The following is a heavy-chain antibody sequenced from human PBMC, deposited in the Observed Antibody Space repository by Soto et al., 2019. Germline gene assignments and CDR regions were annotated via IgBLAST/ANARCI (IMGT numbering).Heavy chain of an antibody. CDR2: INVYNGNT. CDR3: ARGVGSGSYYNQYNWFDP. J-gene: IGHJ5*02. CDR1: GYTFTGYY. Sequence: ASVKVSCKGSGYTFTGYYMHWVRQAPGQGLEWMGWINVYNGNTKYAQKVQGRVTMTTDTSTSTAYMELRSLRSDDTAVYYCARGVGSGSYYNQYNWFDPWGQGTLVTVSS. V-gene: IGHV1-18*04. D-gene: IGHD3-10*01.